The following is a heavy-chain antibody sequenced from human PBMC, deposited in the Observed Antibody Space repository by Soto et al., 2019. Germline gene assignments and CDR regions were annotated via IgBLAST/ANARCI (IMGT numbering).Heavy chain of an antibody. CDR3: AITPEGGGEYYFDY. V-gene: IGHV3-30*03. CDR1: GVTFKDYG. D-gene: IGHD3-16*01. CDR2: ISYDGSNK. Sequence: GGSLTLSCGAPGVTFKDYGMHWVRQAPGKGLEWVAVISYDGSNKYYADSVKGRFTISRDNSKNTLYLQMNSLRAEDTAVYYCAITPEGGGEYYFDYWGQGTLVTVSS. J-gene: IGHJ4*02.